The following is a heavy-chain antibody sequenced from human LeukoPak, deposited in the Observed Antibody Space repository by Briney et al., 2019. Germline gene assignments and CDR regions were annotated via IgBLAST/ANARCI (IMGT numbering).Heavy chain of an antibody. J-gene: IGHJ6*03. V-gene: IGHV3-20*04. D-gene: IGHD3-10*01. Sequence: AGGSLRLSCAASGFTFDDYGMSWVRQAPGKGLEWVSGINWSGGSTGYADSVKGRFTISRDNAKNSLYLQMNSLRAEDTALYYCARDHPTMVRGVIIDYYYYMDVWGKGTTVTVSS. CDR1: GFTFDDYG. CDR2: INWSGGST. CDR3: ARDHPTMVRGVIIDYYYYMDV.